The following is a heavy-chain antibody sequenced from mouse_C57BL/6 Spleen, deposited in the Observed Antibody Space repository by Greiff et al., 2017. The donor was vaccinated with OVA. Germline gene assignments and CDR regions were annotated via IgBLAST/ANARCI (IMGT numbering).Heavy chain of an antibody. V-gene: IGHV3-6*01. CDR2: ISYDGSN. CDR1: GYSITSGYY. Sequence: EVKLVESGPGLVKPSQSLSLTCSVTGYSITSGYYWNWIRQFPGNKLEWMGYISYDGSNNYNPSLKNRISITRDTSKNQFFLKLNSVTTEDTATYYCARPYYYGSSPTSLWYFDVWGTGTTVTVSS. D-gene: IGHD1-1*01. J-gene: IGHJ1*03. CDR3: ARPYYYGSSPTSLWYFDV.